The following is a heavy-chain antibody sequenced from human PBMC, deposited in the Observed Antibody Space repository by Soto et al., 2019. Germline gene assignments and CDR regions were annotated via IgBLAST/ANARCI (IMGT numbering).Heavy chain of an antibody. D-gene: IGHD2-15*01. CDR1: GFTVSSKY. CDR3: ARDDVLCEGGRCYGISFDV. Sequence: GSLRLSCAASGFTVSSKYMTWVRQAPGKGLEWVSLIQSGGTTYYADSVKGRFTISRDTSENTLHLQMDSLRVEDTAVYYCARDDVLCEGGRCYGISFDVPGKGTSVTLS. J-gene: IGHJ6*03. V-gene: IGHV3-66*01. CDR2: IQSGGTT.